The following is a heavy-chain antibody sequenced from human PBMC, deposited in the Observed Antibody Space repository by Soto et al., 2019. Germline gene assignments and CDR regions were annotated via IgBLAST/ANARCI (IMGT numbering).Heavy chain of an antibody. CDR2: INHLTTT. J-gene: IGHJ4*02. CDR3: ARGYDTALAPIF. Sequence: AETLCITCALYGGYFSIYHWSWIRQTPGKGLEWIGEINHLTTTNYNPSLKSRVIISLDTPKNQLSLKLSSVTAADTAVYYCARGYDTALAPIFWGQGILVTVSS. D-gene: IGHD3-22*01. V-gene: IGHV4-34*01. CDR1: GGYFSIYH.